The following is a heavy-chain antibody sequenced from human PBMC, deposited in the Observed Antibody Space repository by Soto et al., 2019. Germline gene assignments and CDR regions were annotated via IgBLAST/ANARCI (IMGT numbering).Heavy chain of an antibody. V-gene: IGHV3-23*01. Sequence: EVQLLESGGGLVQPGGSLRLSCAASGFTFSSYAMSWVRQAPGKGLEWVSAISGSGGSTYYADSVKGRFTISRDNYKNTLYLQMNSLRAEDTAVYYCAKRGGPYYYDSSGYFFDYWGQGTLVTVSS. J-gene: IGHJ4*02. D-gene: IGHD3-22*01. CDR3: AKRGGPYYYDSSGYFFDY. CDR2: ISGSGGST. CDR1: GFTFSSYA.